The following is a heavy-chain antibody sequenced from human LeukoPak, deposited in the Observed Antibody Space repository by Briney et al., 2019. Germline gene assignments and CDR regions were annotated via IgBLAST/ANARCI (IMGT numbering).Heavy chain of an antibody. CDR2: IHIAGGT. CDR3: AKGLRPDGAYDLDT. CDR1: GFTFSNYA. V-gene: IGHV3-23*01. D-gene: IGHD5-12*01. Sequence: GASLRLSCAASGFTFSNYAMSWVRQAPGKGLEWVSFIHIAGGTYYADSVRGRFTISRDNPRNTLYLQMNSLRLEDTAVYYCAKGLRPDGAYDLDTWGQGALVTVSS. J-gene: IGHJ4*02.